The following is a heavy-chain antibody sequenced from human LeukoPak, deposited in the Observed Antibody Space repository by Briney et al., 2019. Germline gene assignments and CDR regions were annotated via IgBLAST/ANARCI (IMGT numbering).Heavy chain of an antibody. CDR2: IIPIFCTA. D-gene: IGHD2-2*01. Sequence: SVKVSCKASGGTFSSYAISWVRQAPGQGLEWMGGIIPIFCTANYAQKFQGRVTITADESTSTAYMELSSLRSEDTAVYYCARATKDGKYQFDYWGQGTLVTVSS. CDR1: GGTFSSYA. V-gene: IGHV1-69*13. CDR3: ARATKDGKYQFDY. J-gene: IGHJ4*02.